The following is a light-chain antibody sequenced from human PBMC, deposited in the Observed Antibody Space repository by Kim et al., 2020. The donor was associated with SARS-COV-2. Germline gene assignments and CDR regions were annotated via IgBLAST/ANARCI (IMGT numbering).Light chain of an antibody. CDR1: QSVSAY. CDR3: QKRYNWPPLT. Sequence: SPGERATLSCRASQSVSAYLAWYQQRPGQAPRLLIYDASNRATGIPARFSGSGSGTDFTLTISSLEPEDFAVYYCQKRYNWPPLTFGGGTKVDIK. V-gene: IGKV3-11*01. CDR2: DAS. J-gene: IGKJ4*01.